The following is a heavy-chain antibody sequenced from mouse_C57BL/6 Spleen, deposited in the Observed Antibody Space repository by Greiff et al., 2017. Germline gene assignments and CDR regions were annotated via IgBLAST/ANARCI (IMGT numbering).Heavy chain of an antibody. J-gene: IGHJ2*01. CDR3: ARWEGDGGYFDY. CDR2: IYPSSGYT. Sequence: QVQLQQSGAELARPGASVKMSCKASGYTFTSYTMNWVKQRPGQGLEWIGYIYPSSGYTKYNQKFKDKATLTADKSSSTAYMQLSSLTSEDSAVYYCARWEGDGGYFDYRGQGTTLTVSS. D-gene: IGHD3-3*01. V-gene: IGHV1-4*01. CDR1: GYTFTSYT.